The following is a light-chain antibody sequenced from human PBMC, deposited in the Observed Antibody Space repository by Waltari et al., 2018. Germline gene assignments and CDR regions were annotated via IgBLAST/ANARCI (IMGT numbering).Light chain of an antibody. CDR1: QSVGTN. CDR2: GAS. CDR3: QQYNNWFRT. Sequence: EIVMTQSPATLSVSPGETATLSCRASQSVGTNLAWYQQKPGQAPRLLIYGASTRATGIPARFRGSGSGTEFTLTITSLQSEDFAVYYCQQYNNWFRTFGQGTKVEIK. V-gene: IGKV3-15*01. J-gene: IGKJ1*01.